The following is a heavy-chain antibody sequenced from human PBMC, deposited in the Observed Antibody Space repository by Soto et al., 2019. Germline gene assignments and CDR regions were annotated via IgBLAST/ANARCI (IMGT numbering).Heavy chain of an antibody. CDR1: GFTFDDYA. CDR3: AKGSSYYYDSSGYPGPFDY. CDR2: ISWNSGSI. J-gene: IGHJ4*02. D-gene: IGHD3-22*01. V-gene: IGHV3-9*01. Sequence: HPGGSLRLSCAASGFTFDDYAMHWVRQAPGKGLEWVSGISWNSGSIGYADSVKGRFTISRDNAKNSLYLQMNSLRAEDTALYYCAKGSSYYYDSSGYPGPFDYWGQGTLVTVSS.